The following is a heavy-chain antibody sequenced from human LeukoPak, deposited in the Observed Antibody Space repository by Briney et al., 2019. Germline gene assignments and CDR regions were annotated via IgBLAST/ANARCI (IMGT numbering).Heavy chain of an antibody. CDR1: GFTLSSYA. Sequence: PGGSLRLSCAASGFTLSSYAMSWVRQAPGKGLEGVSAISGSGGSTYYAASVKGRFTISRDNSKNTLYLQMNSLRAEDTAVYYCAREYSYGYDYFDYWGQGTLVTVSS. D-gene: IGHD5-18*01. CDR3: AREYSYGYDYFDY. CDR2: ISGSGGST. V-gene: IGHV3-23*01. J-gene: IGHJ4*02.